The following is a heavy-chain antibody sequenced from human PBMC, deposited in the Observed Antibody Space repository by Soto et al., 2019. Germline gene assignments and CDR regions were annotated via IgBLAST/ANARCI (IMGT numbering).Heavy chain of an antibody. CDR2: INAGNGNT. CDR3: ARDMGFGLSDY. J-gene: IGHJ4*02. D-gene: IGHD3-10*01. Sequence: GGPVKVSSKASGYTFTSYAIHLGRQAPGQRLEWMGWINAGNGNTKYSQKFQGRVTITRDTSASTAYMELSSLRSEDTAVYYCARDMGFGLSDYWGQGTLVTVSS. V-gene: IGHV1-3*01. CDR1: GYTFTSYA.